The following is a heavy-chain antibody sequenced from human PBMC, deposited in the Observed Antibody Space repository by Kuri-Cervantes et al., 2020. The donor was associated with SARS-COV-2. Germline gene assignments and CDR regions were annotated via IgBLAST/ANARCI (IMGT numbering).Heavy chain of an antibody. J-gene: IGHJ4*02. V-gene: IGHV4-34*01. Sequence: SQTLSLTCAVYGGSFSAYYWSWIRQPPGKGLEWIGSIYYSGSTYYNPSLKSRVTISVDTSKNQFSLKLSSVTAADTAVYYCAGSPGGVFDCWGQGTLVTVSS. CDR2: IYYSGST. D-gene: IGHD3-16*01. CDR3: AGSPGGVFDC. CDR1: GGSFSAYY.